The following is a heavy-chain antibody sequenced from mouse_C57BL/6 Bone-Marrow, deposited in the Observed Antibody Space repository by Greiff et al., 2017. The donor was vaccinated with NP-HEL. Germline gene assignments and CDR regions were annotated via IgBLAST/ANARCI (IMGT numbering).Heavy chain of an antibody. V-gene: IGHV1-22*01. CDR1: GYTFTDYN. CDR3: ARGGYYGSSDYYAMDY. J-gene: IGHJ4*01. CDR2: INPNNGGT. Sequence: VQLKQSGPELVKPGASVKMSCKASGYTFTDYNMHWVKQSHGKSLEWIGYINPNNGGTSYNQKFKGKATLTVNKSSSTAYMELRSLTSEDSAVYYCARGGYYGSSDYYAMDYWGQGTSVTVSS. D-gene: IGHD1-1*01.